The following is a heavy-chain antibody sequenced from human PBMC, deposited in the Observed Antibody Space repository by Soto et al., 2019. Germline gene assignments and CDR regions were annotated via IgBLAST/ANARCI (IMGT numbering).Heavy chain of an antibody. Sequence: GASVKVSCKASGYTFTSYDINWVRQATGQGLEWMGWMNPNSGNTGYAQKFQGRVTMTRNTSISTAYMELSSLRSEDTAVYYCARAVAGTSYYYYGMDVWGQGTTVTVSS. D-gene: IGHD6-19*01. J-gene: IGHJ6*02. CDR3: ARAVAGTSYYYYGMDV. CDR2: MNPNSGNT. CDR1: GYTFTSYD. V-gene: IGHV1-8*01.